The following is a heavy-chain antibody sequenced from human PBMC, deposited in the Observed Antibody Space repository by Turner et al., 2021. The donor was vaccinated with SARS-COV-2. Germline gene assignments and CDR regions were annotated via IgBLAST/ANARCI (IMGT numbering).Heavy chain of an antibody. J-gene: IGHJ6*02. D-gene: IGHD5-12*01. Sequence: EVQLVESGGGLVEPGGSLRLSCADSGFTFSPYSMNWVRKAPGKGLEWVSSSSGSSRYIFYADSVKGRFTISRDNARNSLYLQMDSLRAEDSAIYYCGRLMATTDTNYFYYGMDFWGQGTTVTVSS. CDR3: GRLMATTDTNYFYYGMDF. CDR2: SSGSSRYI. V-gene: IGHV3-21*06. CDR1: GFTFSPYS.